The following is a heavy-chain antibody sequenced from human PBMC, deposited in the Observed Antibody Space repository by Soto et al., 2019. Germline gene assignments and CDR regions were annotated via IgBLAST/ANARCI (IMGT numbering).Heavy chain of an antibody. CDR2: IDPSDSQT. Sequence: PVESLNISCKGSGYSFAGYWITWVLQKPGKCLEWMGRIDPSDSQTYYSPSFRGHVTISATKSITTVFLQWSSLRASDTAMYYCARQIYDSDTGPNFKYYFDSWGQGTPVTVSS. CDR3: ARQIYDSDTGPNFKYYFDS. D-gene: IGHD3-22*01. CDR1: GYSFAGYW. V-gene: IGHV5-10-1*01. J-gene: IGHJ4*02.